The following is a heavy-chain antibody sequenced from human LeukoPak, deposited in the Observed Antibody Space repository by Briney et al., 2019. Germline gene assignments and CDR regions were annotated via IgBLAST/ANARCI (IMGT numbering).Heavy chain of an antibody. Sequence: SVKVSCKASGFTFTSSAMQWVRQARGQRLEWIGWIVVGSGNTNYAQKFQERVTITRDMSTSTAYMELSSLRSEDTAVYYCAAVRMANRGAFDIWGQGTMVTVSS. D-gene: IGHD2/OR15-2a*01. V-gene: IGHV1-58*02. CDR3: AAVRMANRGAFDI. J-gene: IGHJ3*02. CDR1: GFTFTSSA. CDR2: IVVGSGNT.